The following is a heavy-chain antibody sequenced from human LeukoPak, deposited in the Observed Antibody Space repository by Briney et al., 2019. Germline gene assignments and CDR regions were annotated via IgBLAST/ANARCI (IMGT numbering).Heavy chain of an antibody. D-gene: IGHD2-15*01. Sequence: GESLRLSCAASGFPFSGYSLNWVRQAPGKGLEWVSSISSRSDYIYYGDAVKGRFTTSRDNARDSLFLQMNSLRVDDTGVYYCARGVVVSPNDDSYYYYMDVWGKGTTVTVSS. J-gene: IGHJ6*03. CDR3: ARGVVVSPNDDSYYYYMDV. V-gene: IGHV3-21*01. CDR2: ISSRSDYI. CDR1: GFPFSGYS.